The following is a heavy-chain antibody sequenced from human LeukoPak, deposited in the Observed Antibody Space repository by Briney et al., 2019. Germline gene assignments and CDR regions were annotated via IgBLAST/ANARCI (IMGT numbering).Heavy chain of an antibody. J-gene: IGHJ6*03. V-gene: IGHV1-69*05. Sequence: SVKVSCKASGGTFSSYAISWVRQAPGQGGEWMGRIIPIFGTANYAQKFQGRVTITTDESTSTAYMELSSLRSEDTAVYYCAREGGTIFGVVISYYYYYMDVWGKGTTVTVSS. CDR2: IIPIFGTA. CDR3: AREGGTIFGVVISYYYYYMDV. D-gene: IGHD3-3*01. CDR1: GGTFSSYA.